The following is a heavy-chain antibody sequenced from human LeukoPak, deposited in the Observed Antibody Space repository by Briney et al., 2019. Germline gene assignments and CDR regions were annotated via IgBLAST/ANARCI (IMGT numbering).Heavy chain of an antibody. V-gene: IGHV3-23*01. CDR2: IGGSGSAT. CDR3: AKDQYGEAFDI. Sequence: GGSLRLSCAASGFTFRSYAMNWVGQAPGKGLDGVSAIGGSGSATYYADSVKGRFTISRDNSKNTLYLQMNSLRAEDTAVYYCAKDQYGEAFDIWGPGTMVTVSS. J-gene: IGHJ3*02. CDR1: GFTFRSYA. D-gene: IGHD4-17*01.